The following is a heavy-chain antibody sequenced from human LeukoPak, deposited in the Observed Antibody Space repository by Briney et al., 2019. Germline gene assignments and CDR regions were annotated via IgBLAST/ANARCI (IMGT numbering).Heavy chain of an antibody. D-gene: IGHD3-22*01. J-gene: IGHJ5*02. Sequence: PGGSLRLSCAASGFTFSSYCMHWVRQAPGKGLEWVAFIRYDGSNKYYADSVKGRFTISRDNSKNTLYLQLNSLRAEDTAVYYCAKKKYYYASSGIIPSWGQGTLVTVSS. CDR3: AKKKYYYASSGIIPS. CDR2: IRYDGSNK. CDR1: GFTFSSYC. V-gene: IGHV3-30*02.